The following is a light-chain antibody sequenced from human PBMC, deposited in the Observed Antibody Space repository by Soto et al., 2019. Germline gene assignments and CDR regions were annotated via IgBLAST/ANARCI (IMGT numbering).Light chain of an antibody. Sequence: QPVLTQPASVSGPPGQSITISCTGTSSDVGGYNYVSWYQQHPGKAPKLMIYDVSNRPSGVSNRFSGSKSGNTASLTISGLQAEDEADYYCSSYTSSTYGFGTGTKVTVL. J-gene: IGLJ1*01. V-gene: IGLV2-14*01. CDR3: SSYTSSTYG. CDR1: SSDVGGYNY. CDR2: DVS.